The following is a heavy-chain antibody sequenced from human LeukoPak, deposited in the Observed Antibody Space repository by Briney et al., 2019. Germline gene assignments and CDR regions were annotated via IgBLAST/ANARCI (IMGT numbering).Heavy chain of an antibody. J-gene: IGHJ4*02. CDR2: IYYSGST. V-gene: IGHV4-39*07. D-gene: IGHD6-13*01. CDR3: ATREVASSSWYPGVDY. Sequence: PSETLSLTCTVSGGSISSSSYYWGWIRQPPGKGLEWIGSIYYSGSTYYNPSLKSRVTISVDTSKNQFSLKLSSVTAADTAVYYCATREVASSSWYPGVDYWGQGTLVTVSS. CDR1: GGSISSSSYY.